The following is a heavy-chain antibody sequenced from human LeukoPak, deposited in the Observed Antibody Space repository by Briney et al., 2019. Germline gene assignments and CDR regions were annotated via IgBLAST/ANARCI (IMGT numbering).Heavy chain of an antibody. CDR3: ARERVTTTSFDY. V-gene: IGHV3-7*01. CDR1: GFTFTNYW. CDR2: LKQDGSEK. J-gene: IGHJ4*02. D-gene: IGHD2/OR15-2a*01. Sequence: PGGSLRLSCAASGFTFTNYWMNWVRQAPGKGLGWVANLKQDGSEKNYVDSVKGRFTISRDNAKNLLHLQMNSLRVEDTAVYYCARERVTTTSFDYWGQGVLVTVSS.